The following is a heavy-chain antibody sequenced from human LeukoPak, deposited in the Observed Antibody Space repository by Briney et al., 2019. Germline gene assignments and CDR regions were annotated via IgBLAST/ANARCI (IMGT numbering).Heavy chain of an antibody. Sequence: QPGGSLRLSCAASGFTFSSYEMNWVRQAPGKGLEWVSYISSSGRTIYYADSVKGRFTISRDNAKNSLYLQMNSLRAEDTAVYYCAELGITMTGGVWGKGTTVTISS. J-gene: IGHJ6*04. V-gene: IGHV3-48*03. CDR1: GFTFSSYE. CDR3: AELGITMTGGV. CDR2: ISSSGRTI. D-gene: IGHD3-10*02.